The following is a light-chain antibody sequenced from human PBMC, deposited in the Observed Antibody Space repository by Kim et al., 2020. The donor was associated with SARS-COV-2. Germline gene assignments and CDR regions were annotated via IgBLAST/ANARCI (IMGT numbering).Light chain of an antibody. CDR1: SGSIAINY. V-gene: IGLV6-57*03. Sequence: GKPVTISCTRSSGSIAINYVQWYQQRPGSAPTTVIYEDNQRPSGVPDRFSGSIDSSSNSASLTISGLKTEDEADYYCQSYDSSNQVFGGGTQLTVL. J-gene: IGLJ2*01. CDR3: QSYDSSNQV. CDR2: EDN.